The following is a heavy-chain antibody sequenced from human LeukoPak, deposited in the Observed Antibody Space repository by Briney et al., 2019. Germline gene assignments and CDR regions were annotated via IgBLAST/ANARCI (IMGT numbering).Heavy chain of an antibody. D-gene: IGHD6-13*01. CDR3: ARDLIAAAGTQAYYYGTDV. J-gene: IGHJ6*02. CDR1: GGSIRSYF. CDR2: IYTNGST. V-gene: IGHV4-4*07. Sequence: SETLSLTCTVSGGSIRSYFWTWIRRPAGKGLEWIGRIYTNGSTNYNPSLKSRVTMSVDMSKNQFSLKLNSVTAADTAVYYCARDLIAAAGTQAYYYGTDVSGQGTTVTVSS.